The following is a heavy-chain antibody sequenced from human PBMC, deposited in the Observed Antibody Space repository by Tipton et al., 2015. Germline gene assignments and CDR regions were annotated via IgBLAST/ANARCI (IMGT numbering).Heavy chain of an antibody. CDR1: GFTFSIYS. V-gene: IGHV3-30*01. J-gene: IGHJ5*02. Sequence: RSLRLSCAASGFTFSIYSMHWVRQAPGKGLEWVAVISYDQTTQYYADSVKGRFTISRDNSKNTLYLQMNSLRPEDTAVYYCARDLYCGGGNCPIGWFDPWGQGTLVTVSS. CDR3: ARDLYCGGGNCPIGWFDP. D-gene: IGHD2-15*01. CDR2: ISYDQTTQ.